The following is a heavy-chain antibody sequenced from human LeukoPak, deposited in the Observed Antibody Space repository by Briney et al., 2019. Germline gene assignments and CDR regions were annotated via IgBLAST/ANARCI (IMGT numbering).Heavy chain of an antibody. D-gene: IGHD6-6*01. CDR2: ISSSSSYI. Sequence: PGGSLRLSCAASGFTFSSYSMNRVRQAPGKGLEWVSSISSSSSYIYYADSVKGRFTISRDNAKNSLYLQMNSLRAEDTAVYYCARDGPYSSSVDYWGQGTLVTVSS. J-gene: IGHJ4*02. CDR1: GFTFSSYS. CDR3: ARDGPYSSSVDY. V-gene: IGHV3-21*01.